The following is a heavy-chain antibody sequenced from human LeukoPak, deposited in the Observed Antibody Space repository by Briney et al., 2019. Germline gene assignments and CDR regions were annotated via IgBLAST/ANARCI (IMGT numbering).Heavy chain of an antibody. CDR2: ISGGGGTT. J-gene: IGHJ3*02. CDR1: GFTFSSYA. V-gene: IGHV3-23*01. D-gene: IGHD7-27*01. CDR3: AKLGWGGWSNDALDI. Sequence: PGGSLRLSCAASGFTFSSYAMSWVRQAPGKGLEWVSVISGGGGTTYYADSVKGRFTISRDNSKNTLSLQMNSLRAEDTAVYYCAKLGWGGWSNDALDIWGQGTMVTVSS.